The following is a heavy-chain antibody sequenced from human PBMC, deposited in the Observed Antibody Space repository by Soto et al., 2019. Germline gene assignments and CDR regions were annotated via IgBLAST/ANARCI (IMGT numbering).Heavy chain of an antibody. Sequence: EVQLVESGGGLVQPGRSLRLSCAASGFTFDDYAMHWVRQAPGKGLEWVSGISWNSGSIGYADSVKGRFTISRDNAKNSLYLQMNSLRAEDTALYYCAKDSDARPYYYYYYYMDVWGKGTTVTVSS. J-gene: IGHJ6*03. CDR1: GFTFDDYA. CDR2: ISWNSGSI. D-gene: IGHD6-6*01. V-gene: IGHV3-9*01. CDR3: AKDSDARPYYYYYYYMDV.